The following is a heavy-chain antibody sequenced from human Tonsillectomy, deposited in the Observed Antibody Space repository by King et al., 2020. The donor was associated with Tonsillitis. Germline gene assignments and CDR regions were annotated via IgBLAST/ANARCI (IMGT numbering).Heavy chain of an antibody. CDR1: GFTFSSYG. V-gene: IGHV3-30*18. Sequence: VQLVESGGGVVQPGRSLRLSCAASGFTFSSYGMHWVRQAPGKGLEWVAVISYDGSNKYYAESVKGRFTISRDNSKNTLYLQMNSLRAEDTAVYYCAKLFDAFDIWGQGTMVTVSS. J-gene: IGHJ3*02. CDR3: AKLFDAFDI. CDR2: ISYDGSNK.